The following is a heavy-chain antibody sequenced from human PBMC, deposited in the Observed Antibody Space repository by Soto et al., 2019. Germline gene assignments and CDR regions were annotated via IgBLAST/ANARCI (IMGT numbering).Heavy chain of an antibody. Sequence: EVQLVESGGGLVQPGGSLRLSCAASGLTFSSYWMHWVRQAPGKGLVWVSRINSAGSSTSYADSVKGRFTISRDNAKNPLYLPMTSLRAEDTAVYYCALSHTVTTDYWGQGTLVTVSS. CDR3: ALSHTVTTDY. J-gene: IGHJ4*02. V-gene: IGHV3-74*01. CDR2: INSAGSST. CDR1: GLTFSSYW. D-gene: IGHD4-17*01.